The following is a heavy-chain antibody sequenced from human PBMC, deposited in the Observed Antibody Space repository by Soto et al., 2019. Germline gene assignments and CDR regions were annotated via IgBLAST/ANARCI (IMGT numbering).Heavy chain of an antibody. CDR1: GFTFSSYG. CDR2: ISYDGSNK. CDR3: AKDSREQQLYEGDYFDY. D-gene: IGHD6-13*01. Sequence: PGGSLRLSCAASGFTFSSYGMHWVRQAPGKGLEWVAVISYDGSNKYYADPVKGRFTISRDNSKNTLYLQMNSLRAEDTAVYYCAKDSREQQLYEGDYFDYWGQGTLVTVSS. V-gene: IGHV3-30*18. J-gene: IGHJ4*02.